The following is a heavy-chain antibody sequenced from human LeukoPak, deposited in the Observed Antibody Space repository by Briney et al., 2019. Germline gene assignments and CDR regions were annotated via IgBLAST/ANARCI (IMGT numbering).Heavy chain of an antibody. CDR1: GGSISTMTYY. CDR2: IYTSGNT. V-gene: IGHV4-61*02. Sequence: SETLSLTCTVSGGSISTMTYYWSWIRQPAGKGLEWIGRIYTSGNTNYNPPLKSRVTISIDTSKNQFSLKLSSVTAADTAVYYCARVGSGEAFDIWGQGTMVTVSS. J-gene: IGHJ3*02. D-gene: IGHD3-10*01. CDR3: ARVGSGEAFDI.